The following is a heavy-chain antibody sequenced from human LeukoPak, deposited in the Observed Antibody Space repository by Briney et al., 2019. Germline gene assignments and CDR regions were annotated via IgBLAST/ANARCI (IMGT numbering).Heavy chain of an antibody. J-gene: IGHJ4*02. CDR1: GFTFSSYA. CDR2: ISYDGSNK. Sequence: GGSLRLYCAASGFTFSSYATHWVRQAPGKGLEWVAVISYDGSNKYYADSVKGRFTISRDNSKNTLYLQMNSLRAEDTAVYYCARTTARSMGLFHYFDYWGQGTLVTVSS. D-gene: IGHD2-21*01. CDR3: ARTTARSMGLFHYFDY. V-gene: IGHV3-30*04.